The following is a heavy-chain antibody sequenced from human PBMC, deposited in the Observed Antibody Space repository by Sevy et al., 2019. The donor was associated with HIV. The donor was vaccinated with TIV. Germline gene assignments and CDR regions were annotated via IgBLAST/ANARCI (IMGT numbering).Heavy chain of an antibody. CDR1: GFILSSYA. V-gene: IGHV3-23*01. J-gene: IGHJ4*02. CDR2: ISGSGIST. Sequence: GGSLRLSCAASGFILSSYAMSWVRQAPGKGLELVSAISGSGISTYYADSVKGRFTISRDNSKNTLYLQMNNLRAEDTAVFYCAKGIGYSGYETDYWGQGPLVTVSS. D-gene: IGHD5-12*01. CDR3: AKGIGYSGYETDY.